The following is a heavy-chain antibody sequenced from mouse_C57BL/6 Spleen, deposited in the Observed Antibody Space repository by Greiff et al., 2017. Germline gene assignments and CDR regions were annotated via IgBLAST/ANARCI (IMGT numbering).Heavy chain of an antibody. V-gene: IGHV1-81*01. CDR1: GYTFTSSG. Sequence: QVQLKESGAELARPGASVKLSCKASGYTFTSSGISWVKQRTGQGLEWIGEIYPRSGHTYYNEKFKGKATLTADKSSSTAYMELRSLTSEDSAVYFCARSGPAYPFAYGGQGTLVTVSA. CDR2: IYPRSGHT. CDR3: ARSGPAYPFAY. D-gene: IGHD2-10*01. J-gene: IGHJ3*01.